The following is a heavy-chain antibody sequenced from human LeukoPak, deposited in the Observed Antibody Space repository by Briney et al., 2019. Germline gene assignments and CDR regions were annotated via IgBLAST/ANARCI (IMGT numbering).Heavy chain of an antibody. J-gene: IGHJ3*01. CDR1: GFTFSSYA. CDR2: ISYDGSNK. CDR3: ARVRWVEFDVFDL. Sequence: GGSLRLSCAASGFTFSSYAMHWVRRAPGKGLEWVAVISYDGSNKYYADSVKGRFTISRDNSKNTLSLQMNSLRAEDTAVYYCARVRWVEFDVFDLWGQGTMVTVCS. D-gene: IGHD5-24*01. V-gene: IGHV3-30-3*01.